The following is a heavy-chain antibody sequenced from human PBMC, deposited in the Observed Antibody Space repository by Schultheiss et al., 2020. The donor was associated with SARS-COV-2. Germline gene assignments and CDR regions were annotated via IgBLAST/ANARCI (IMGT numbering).Heavy chain of an antibody. Sequence: GGSLRLSCAASGFTFSSYAMHWVRQAPGKGLEWVAVISYDGSNKYYADSVKGRFTISRDNAKNSLYLQMNSLRAEDTAVYYCARLVGATTSDAFDIWGQGTMVTVSS. V-gene: IGHV3-30*07. CDR3: ARLVGATTSDAFDI. J-gene: IGHJ3*02. CDR2: ISYDGSNK. D-gene: IGHD1-26*01. CDR1: GFTFSSYA.